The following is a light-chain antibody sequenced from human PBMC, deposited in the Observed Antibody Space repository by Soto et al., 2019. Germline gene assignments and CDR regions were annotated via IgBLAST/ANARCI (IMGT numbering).Light chain of an antibody. CDR1: SSDVGTYNL. V-gene: IGLV2-23*01. CDR2: EGN. CDR3: CSYAPSRTLL. J-gene: IGLJ2*01. Sequence: QSELTQPASVSGSPGESITISCTGTSSDVGTYNLVTWYQQHPGRVPKLILYEGNKRPSGVSSRFSASKSGNTASLTISGLQAEDEADYFCCSYAPSRTLLFGGGTKLTVL.